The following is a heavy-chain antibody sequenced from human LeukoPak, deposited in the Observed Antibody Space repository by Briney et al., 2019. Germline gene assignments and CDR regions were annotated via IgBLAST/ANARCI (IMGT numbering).Heavy chain of an antibody. Sequence: PGGSLRLSCAASGFTFNSYGMHWVRQAPGKGLEWVALIWYDGGNKYYADSVKGRFTISSDNSQNTLYLQMNSLRAEDTAVYYCASSIAAAGRLFDYWGQGTLVTVSS. CDR1: GFTFNSYG. J-gene: IGHJ4*02. CDR3: ASSIAAAGRLFDY. V-gene: IGHV3-30*02. D-gene: IGHD6-13*01. CDR2: IWYDGGNK.